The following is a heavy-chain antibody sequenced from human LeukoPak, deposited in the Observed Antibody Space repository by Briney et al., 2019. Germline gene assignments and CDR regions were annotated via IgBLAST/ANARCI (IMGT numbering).Heavy chain of an antibody. CDR2: IYYSGST. D-gene: IGHD5-18*01. CDR3: ARGTGYSYGYADY. V-gene: IGHV4-31*03. CDR1: GGSISSGGYY. J-gene: IGHJ4*02. Sequence: SETLSLTCTVSGGSISSGGYYWSWIRQHPGKGLEWIGYIYYSGSTYYNPSLKSRVTISVDTSKDQFSLKLSSVTAADTAVYYCARGTGYSYGYADYWGQGTLVTVSS.